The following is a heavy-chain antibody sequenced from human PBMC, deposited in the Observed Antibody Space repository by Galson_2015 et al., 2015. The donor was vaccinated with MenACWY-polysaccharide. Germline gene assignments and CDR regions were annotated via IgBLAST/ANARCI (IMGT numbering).Heavy chain of an antibody. CDR2: IYSGGRT. J-gene: IGHJ3*02. CDR3: ARGADGFDI. V-gene: IGHV3-53*01. Sequence: SLRLSCAASGFTVSSNYMSWVRQAPGKGLEWVSIIYSGGRTYYADSVKGRFTISRDNSKNTLDLQMNSLRAEDTAVYYCARGADGFDIWGQGTMVPVSS. CDR1: GFTVSSNY.